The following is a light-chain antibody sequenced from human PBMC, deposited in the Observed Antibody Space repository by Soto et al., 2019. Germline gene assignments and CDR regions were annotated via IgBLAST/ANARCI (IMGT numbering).Light chain of an antibody. CDR1: SSDLGASDS. CDR3: HSYDTSLTGEV. Sequence: QSVLTQPPSASGSPGQSVTISCTGTSSDLGASDSVSWYQQHPGKAPKLMIYEVAKRPSGVPDRFSGSKSGSSASLAITGLQAEDEADYYCHSYDTSLTGEVFGGGTKVTVL. V-gene: IGLV2-8*01. J-gene: IGLJ3*02. CDR2: EVA.